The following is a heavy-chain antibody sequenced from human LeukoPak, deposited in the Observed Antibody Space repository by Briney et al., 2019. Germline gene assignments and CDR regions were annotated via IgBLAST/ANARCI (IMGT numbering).Heavy chain of an antibody. D-gene: IGHD3-22*01. Sequence: GGSLRLSCAASGFTFSSYAMSWVRQAPGKGLEWVSAISGSGGSTYDADSVKGRFTISRDNSKKTLYLQMNSLRGEDSAVYYCAKGVYYHDRSGYYSQVSCYFDYWGQGTLVTVSS. J-gene: IGHJ4*02. CDR3: AKGVYYHDRSGYYSQVSCYFDY. CDR2: ISGSGGST. V-gene: IGHV3-23*01. CDR1: GFTFSSYA.